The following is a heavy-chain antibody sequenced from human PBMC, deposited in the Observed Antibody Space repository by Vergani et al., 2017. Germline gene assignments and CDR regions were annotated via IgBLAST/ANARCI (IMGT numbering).Heavy chain of an antibody. J-gene: IGHJ6*02. CDR1: GGSISSGSYY. CDR2: IYYSGSP. V-gene: IGHV4-31*03. Sequence: QVQLQESGPGLVKPSQTLSLTCTVSGGSISSGSYYWSWIRQHPGKGLEWIGYIYYSGSPYYNPSLKSRVTISVDTSKNQFSLKLSSVTAADTAVYYCARGGDCSSTSCYTFDYYGMDVWGQGTTVTVSS. D-gene: IGHD2-2*02. CDR3: ARGGDCSSTSCYTFDYYGMDV.